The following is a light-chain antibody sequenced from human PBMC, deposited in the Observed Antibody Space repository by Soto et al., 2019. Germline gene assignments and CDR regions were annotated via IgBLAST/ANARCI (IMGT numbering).Light chain of an antibody. CDR2: GAS. Sequence: EIVMTQSPGTLSVSPGERATLSCRASQSVSSNLAWYQQKLGQAPRLLIYGASTRATGIPARFSGSGSGTEFSLTISSLQSEDFAVYYCQQYNNWPGTFGQGTKVEIQ. CDR3: QQYNNWPGT. J-gene: IGKJ1*01. CDR1: QSVSSN. V-gene: IGKV3-15*01.